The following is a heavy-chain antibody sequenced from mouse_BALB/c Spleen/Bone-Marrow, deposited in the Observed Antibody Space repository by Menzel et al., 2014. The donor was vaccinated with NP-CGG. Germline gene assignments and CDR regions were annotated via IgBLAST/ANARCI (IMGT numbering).Heavy chain of an antibody. D-gene: IGHD1-1*01. CDR3: ARHCYGTSYVGYFDY. V-gene: IGHV14-1*02. J-gene: IGHJ2*01. Sequence: EVQLQQSGAELVRPGALVKLSCKASGFNIKDYYMHWVKQRPEQGLEWIGWIDPENGNTIYDPKFQGKASITADTSSNTAYLQLSSLTSEDTAVYYCARHCYGTSYVGYFDYWGQGTTLTVSS. CDR1: GFNIKDYY. CDR2: IDPENGNT.